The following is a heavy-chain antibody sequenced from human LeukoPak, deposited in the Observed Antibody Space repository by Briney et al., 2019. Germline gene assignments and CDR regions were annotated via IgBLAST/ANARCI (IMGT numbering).Heavy chain of an antibody. J-gene: IGHJ4*02. V-gene: IGHV6-1*01. Sequence: SQTLSLTCAISGDSVSSNSSAWNWIRQSPSRGLEWLGRTYYRSKWYNDYAVSVKSRININPDTSKNQFSLQLNSVTPEDTAVYYCARTGYSSSWRIDYWGQGTLVTVSS. CDR2: TYYRSKWYN. CDR1: GDSVSSNSSA. CDR3: ARTGYSSSWRIDY. D-gene: IGHD6-13*01.